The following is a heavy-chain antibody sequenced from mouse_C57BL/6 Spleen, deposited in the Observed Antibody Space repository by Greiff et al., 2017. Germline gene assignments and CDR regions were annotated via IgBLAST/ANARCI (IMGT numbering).Heavy chain of an antibody. CDR3: ARNGYYSNYDYFDY. Sequence: QVQLQQPGAELVKPGASVKLSCKASGYTFTSYWMHWVKQRPGRGLEWIGRIDPNSGGTKYNEKFKSKATLTVDKPSSTAYIQLSSLTSEDSAVYYCARNGYYSNYDYFDYWCQGTTLTVSS. J-gene: IGHJ2*01. CDR2: IDPNSGGT. D-gene: IGHD2-5*01. CDR1: GYTFTSYW. V-gene: IGHV1-72*01.